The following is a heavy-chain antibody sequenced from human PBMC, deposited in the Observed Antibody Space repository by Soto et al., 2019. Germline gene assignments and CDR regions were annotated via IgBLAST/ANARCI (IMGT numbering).Heavy chain of an antibody. J-gene: IGHJ4*02. CDR3: ASQRNYYDSSGQPPYFDY. D-gene: IGHD3-22*01. V-gene: IGHV1-69*13. Sequence: SVKVSCKASGGTFSSYAISWVRQAPGQGLEWMGGIIPIFGTANYAQKFQGRVTITADESTSTAYMELSSLRSEDTAVYYCASQRNYYDSSGQPPYFDYWGQGTPVTVSS. CDR2: IIPIFGTA. CDR1: GGTFSSYA.